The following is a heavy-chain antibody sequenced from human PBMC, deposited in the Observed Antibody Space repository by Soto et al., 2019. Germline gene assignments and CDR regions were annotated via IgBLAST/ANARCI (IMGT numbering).Heavy chain of an antibody. D-gene: IGHD6-13*01. CDR3: ARGVAAGPRYYYYGMDV. CDR2: IYTSGST. Sequence: SETLSLTCTVSGGSISSYYWSWIRQPAGKGLEWIGRIYTSGSTNYNPSLKSRVTMSVDTSKNQFSLKLSSVTAADTAVYYCARGVAAGPRYYYYGMDVWGQGTTVTVSS. J-gene: IGHJ6*02. CDR1: GGSISSYY. V-gene: IGHV4-4*07.